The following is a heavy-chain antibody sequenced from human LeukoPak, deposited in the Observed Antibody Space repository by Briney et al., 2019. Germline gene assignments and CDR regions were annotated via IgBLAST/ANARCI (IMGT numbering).Heavy chain of an antibody. CDR1: GYSFTSYW. V-gene: IGHV5-51*01. CDR2: IYPGDSDT. Sequence: GESLKISCKGSGYSFTSYWIGWVRQMPGKGLEWMGIIYPGDSDTRYSPSFQGQVTISADKAITTAYLQWSSLKASDTAMYYCARPYYGSGRLTALDAFDIWGQGTMVTVSS. J-gene: IGHJ3*02. D-gene: IGHD3-10*01. CDR3: ARPYYGSGRLTALDAFDI.